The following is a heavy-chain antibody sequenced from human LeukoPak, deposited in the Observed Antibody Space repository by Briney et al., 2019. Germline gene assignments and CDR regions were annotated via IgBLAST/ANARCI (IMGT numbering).Heavy chain of an antibody. D-gene: IGHD6-19*01. V-gene: IGHV1-2*02. CDR2: INPNSGGT. CDR3: TGIAVAGPLCSDY. CDR1: GSTFTGYY. Sequence: GASVKVSCKASGSTFTGYYMHWERQAPGQGLEWMGWINPNSGGTNYAQKFQGRVTMTRDTSISTAYMELSRLRSDDTAVYYCTGIAVAGPLCSDYWGQGTLVTVSS. J-gene: IGHJ4*02.